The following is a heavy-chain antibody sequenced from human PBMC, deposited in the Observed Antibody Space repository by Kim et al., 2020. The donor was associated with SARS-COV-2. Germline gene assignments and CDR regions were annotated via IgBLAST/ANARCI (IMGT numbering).Heavy chain of an antibody. D-gene: IGHD3-16*02. J-gene: IGHJ4*02. CDR1: GFTFSNAW. V-gene: IGHV3-15*01. CDR2: IKSKTDGGTT. Sequence: GGSLRLSCAASGFTFSNAWMSWVRQAPGKGLEWVGRIKSKTDGGTTDYAAPVKGRFTISRDDSKNTLYLQMNSLKTEDTAVYYCTTALDYDYVWGSYRMGGNYFDYWGQGTLVTVSS. CDR3: TTALDYDYVWGSYRMGGNYFDY.